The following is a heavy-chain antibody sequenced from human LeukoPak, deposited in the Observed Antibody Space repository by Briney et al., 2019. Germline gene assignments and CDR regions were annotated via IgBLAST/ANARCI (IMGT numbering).Heavy chain of an antibody. CDR2: IIPIFGTA. J-gene: IGHJ3*02. CDR1: GGTFSSYA. Sequence: ASVKVSCKAPGGTFSSYAISWVRQAPGQGLEWMGGIIPIFGTANYAQKFQGRVTITTDESTSTAYMELSSLRSEDTAVYYCARVGYDYVWGSYRPRLSDAFDIWGQGTMVTVSS. V-gene: IGHV1-69*05. D-gene: IGHD3-16*02. CDR3: ARVGYDYVWGSYRPRLSDAFDI.